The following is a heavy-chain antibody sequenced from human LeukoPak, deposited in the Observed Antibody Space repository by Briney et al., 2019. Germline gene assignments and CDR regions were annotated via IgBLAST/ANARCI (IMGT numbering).Heavy chain of an antibody. D-gene: IGHD6-13*01. CDR1: GFTFSSYW. J-gene: IGHJ6*02. V-gene: IGHV3-7*01. CDR3: ARGTRLSSSSWYYGMDV. CDR2: IKQDGSEK. Sequence: GGSLRLSCAASGFTFSSYWMSWVRQAPEKGLEWVANIKQDGSEKYYVDSVKGRFTISRDNAKNSLYLQMNSLRAEDTAVYYCARGTRLSSSSWYYGMDVWGQGTTVTVSS.